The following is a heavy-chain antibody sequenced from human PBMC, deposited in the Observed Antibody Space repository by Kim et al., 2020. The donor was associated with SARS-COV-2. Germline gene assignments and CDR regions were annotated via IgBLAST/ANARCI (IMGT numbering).Heavy chain of an antibody. CDR1: GYSFTSYW. CDR3: ARRSYSSSWYEDAFDI. CDR2: IYPGDSDT. V-gene: IGHV5-51*01. Sequence: GESLKISCKGSGYSFTSYWIGWVRQMPGKGLEWMGIIYPGDSDTRYSPSFQGQVTISADKSISTAYLQWSSLKASDTAMYYCARRSYSSSWYEDAFDIWGQGTMVTVSS. D-gene: IGHD6-13*01. J-gene: IGHJ3*02.